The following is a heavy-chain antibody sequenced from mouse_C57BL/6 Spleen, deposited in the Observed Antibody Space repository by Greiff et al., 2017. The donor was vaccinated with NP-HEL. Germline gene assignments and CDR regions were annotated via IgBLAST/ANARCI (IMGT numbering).Heavy chain of an antibody. CDR3: ARQHYGSSYDAMDY. V-gene: IGHV5-9*01. Sequence: EVKLMESGGGLVKPGGSLKLSCAASGFTFSSSTMSWVGRTPAKRLVWVATTRGGGGNTYYPDSGTGRFPISKDNAKNTLYLQMSRLRSEDTALYYCARQHYGSSYDAMDYWGQGTSVTVSS. CDR2: TRGGGGNT. CDR1: GFTFSSST. J-gene: IGHJ4*01. D-gene: IGHD1-1*01.